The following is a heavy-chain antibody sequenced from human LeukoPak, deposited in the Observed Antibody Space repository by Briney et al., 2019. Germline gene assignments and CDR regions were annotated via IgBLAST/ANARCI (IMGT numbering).Heavy chain of an antibody. CDR1: GFTFDDYA. V-gene: IGHV3-9*01. CDR2: ISWNSGSI. D-gene: IGHD3-22*01. CDR3: AKDPYYDSSGYYDY. J-gene: IGHJ4*02. Sequence: GGSLRLSCAASGFTFDDYAMHWVRQAPGKGLEWVSGISWNSGSIGYADSVKGRFTISRDNASNSLYLQMNSLRAEDTALYYCAKDPYYDSSGYYDYWGQGTLVTVSS.